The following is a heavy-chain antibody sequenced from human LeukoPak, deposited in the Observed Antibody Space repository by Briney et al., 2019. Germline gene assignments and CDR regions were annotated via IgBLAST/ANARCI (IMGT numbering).Heavy chain of an antibody. CDR1: GFSFDSHT. V-gene: IGHV3-21*06. Sequence: GGSLRLSCGASGFSFDSHTFNWIRQAPGKGLEWVSSISSVSTYISYADSVKGRFTISRDNAKNSLYLQMTSLRDDDTAVYYCARAPRGADNWFDPWGQGTLVTVSS. CDR2: ISSVSTYI. J-gene: IGHJ5*02. D-gene: IGHD3-10*01. CDR3: ARAPRGADNWFDP.